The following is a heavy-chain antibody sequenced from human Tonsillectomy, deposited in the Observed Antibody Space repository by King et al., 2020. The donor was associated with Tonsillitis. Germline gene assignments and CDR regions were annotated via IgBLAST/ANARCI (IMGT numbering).Heavy chain of an antibody. V-gene: IGHV3-30*18. CDR1: GFTFSSYG. D-gene: IGHD6-19*01. J-gene: IGHJ4*02. CDR2: ISYDGSDK. CDR3: AKDRIFRAGWIPEYYFDY. Sequence: HVQLVESGGGVVQPGRSLRLSCAASGFTFSSYGMHWVRQAPGKGLEWVAIISYDGSDKYYADSVKGRFTISRDNSKNTLYLQMNSLRAEDTAVYYCAKDRIFRAGWIPEYYFDYWGQGTLVTVSS.